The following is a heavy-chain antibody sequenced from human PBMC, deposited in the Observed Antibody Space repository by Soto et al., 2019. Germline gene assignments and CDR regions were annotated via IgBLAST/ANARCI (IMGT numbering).Heavy chain of an antibody. CDR1: GFTLSSYS. Sequence: GGSLILSCAASGFTLSSYSMNCVRQAPGKGLDWVAYISRTSSAIYYADSVKGRFTISRDNANNLLFLQMNSLRDEDTAVYYCARDGGYSGYDIDYWGLGTLVTVSS. CDR3: ARDGGYSGYDIDY. V-gene: IGHV3-48*02. D-gene: IGHD5-12*01. CDR2: ISRTSSAI. J-gene: IGHJ4*02.